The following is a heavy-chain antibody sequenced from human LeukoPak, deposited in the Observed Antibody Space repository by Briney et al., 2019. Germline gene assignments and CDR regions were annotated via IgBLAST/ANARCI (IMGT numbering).Heavy chain of an antibody. CDR3: ATDFQSAMAALQC. J-gene: IGHJ4*02. D-gene: IGHD2-2*01. V-gene: IGHV3-21*01. Sequence: GGSLRLSCAASGFTFSSYIMNWVRQPPGKGPEWVSSISSSSTYIYYADSVKGRFTISRDNAKNSLYLQMHSLRAEDTAVYYCATDFQSAMAALQCWGQGTLVTVSS. CDR2: ISSSSTYI. CDR1: GFTFSSYI.